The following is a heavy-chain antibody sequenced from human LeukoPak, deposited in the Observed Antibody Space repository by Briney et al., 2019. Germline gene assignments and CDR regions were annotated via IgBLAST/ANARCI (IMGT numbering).Heavy chain of an antibody. J-gene: IGHJ4*02. Sequence: GGSLRLSCEASGFTFSTYEMNWVRQTPGKGLEWVSGISPSGGITYYTDSVKGRFTISRDNSKNTLYLRMNSLRAEDTAVYYCAKDRGYSYGSFDYWGQGTLVTVSS. CDR3: AKDRGYSYGSFDY. CDR1: GFTFSTYE. V-gene: IGHV3-23*01. CDR2: ISPSGGIT. D-gene: IGHD5-18*01.